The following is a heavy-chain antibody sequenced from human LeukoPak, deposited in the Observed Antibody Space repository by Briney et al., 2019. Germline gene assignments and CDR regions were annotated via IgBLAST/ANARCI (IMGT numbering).Heavy chain of an antibody. CDR3: ASGVVSAY. CDR1: GFTFSSYW. J-gene: IGHJ4*02. D-gene: IGHD3-3*01. V-gene: IGHV3-21*01. CDR2: ISGTSSYI. Sequence: GGSLRLSCAASGFTFSSYWMNWVRQAPGKGLEWVSFISGTSSYIYYAESVKGRFAISRDNAESSLYLQMNSLRAEDTAVYYCASGVVSAYWGQGTLVTVSS.